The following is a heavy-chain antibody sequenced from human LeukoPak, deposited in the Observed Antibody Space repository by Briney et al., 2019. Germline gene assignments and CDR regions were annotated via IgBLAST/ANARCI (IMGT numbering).Heavy chain of an antibody. CDR2: INPNSGGT. CDR3: APGEKIVVGVPINLYFDY. Sequence: ASVKVSCKASGYTFTDYYMHWVRQAPGQGLEWMGWINPNSGGTSYAQNFQGRVTMTRDTSISTAYMELSWLRSDDTAVYYCAPGEKIVVGVPINLYFDYWGQGTLVTVSS. J-gene: IGHJ4*02. CDR1: GYTFTDYY. V-gene: IGHV1-2*02. D-gene: IGHD2-21*01.